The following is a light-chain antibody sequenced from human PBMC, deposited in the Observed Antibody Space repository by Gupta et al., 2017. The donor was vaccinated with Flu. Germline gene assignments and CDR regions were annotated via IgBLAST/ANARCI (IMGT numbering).Light chain of an antibody. CDR1: QSVSSSY. J-gene: IGKJ2*03. V-gene: IGKV3-20*01. CDR2: GAS. CDR3: QQEGSSPYS. Sequence: IVFTQSPGTLSLSPGERATLSCRASQSVSSSYLAWYQQKPGQAPRLLIYGASSRATGIPDRFSGSGSGTDFTLTISRLEPEDFAVYYCQQEGSSPYSFGQGTKLEIK.